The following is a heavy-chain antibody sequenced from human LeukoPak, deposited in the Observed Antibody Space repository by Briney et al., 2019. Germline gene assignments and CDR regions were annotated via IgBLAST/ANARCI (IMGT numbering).Heavy chain of an antibody. V-gene: IGHV3-23*01. J-gene: IGHJ4*02. CDR1: GFTFTYFA. D-gene: IGHD2-2*01. CDR2: ISSSGDST. CDR3: AKGYCSSTSCYWLDY. Sequence: PGGSLRLSCAASGFTFTYFAFSWVRQAPGKGLEWVSTISSSGDSTYYADSVKGRFTLSRDNSKNTLYLQMNSLRAEDTAVYYCAKGYCSSTSCYWLDYWGQGTLVTVSS.